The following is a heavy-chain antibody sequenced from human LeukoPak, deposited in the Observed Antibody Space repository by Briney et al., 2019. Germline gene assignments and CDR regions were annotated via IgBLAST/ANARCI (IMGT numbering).Heavy chain of an antibody. CDR2: IGTIGDT. V-gene: IGHV3-13*01. CDR1: GFAFSTYD. CDR3: ARATVIGNAPVPGYMDV. D-gene: IGHD2-21*01. Sequence: GGSLRLSCAASGFAFSTYDMHWVRQVSGKGLEWVSSIGTIGDTFYPGSVKGRFTISRENAKNSLYLQMNGLRAGDTAVYYCARATVIGNAPVPGYMDVWGKGTTVTVSS. J-gene: IGHJ6*03.